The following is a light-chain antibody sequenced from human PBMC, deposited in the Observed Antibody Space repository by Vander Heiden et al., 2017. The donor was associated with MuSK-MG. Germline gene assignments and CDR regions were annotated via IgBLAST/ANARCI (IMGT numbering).Light chain of an antibody. V-gene: IGKV1-9*01. CDR3: HQLGRYRLT. Sequence: IQLTQSPSSLSASVGDRVTIACRASQGFSSYLAWYQQKPGKAPKLLIYAASTLQRAVPSTFSGSGSGTDFTLTISSLQPEDFATYYCHQLGRYRLTYGGGTRVEMK. CDR1: QGFSSY. J-gene: IGKJ4*01. CDR2: AAS.